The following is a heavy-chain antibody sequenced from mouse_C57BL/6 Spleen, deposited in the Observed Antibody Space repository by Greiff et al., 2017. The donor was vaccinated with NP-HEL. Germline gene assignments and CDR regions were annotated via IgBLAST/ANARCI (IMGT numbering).Heavy chain of an antibody. CDR1: GYTFTSYW. Sequence: QVQLQQSGAELVMPGASVKLSCKASGYTFTSYWMHWVKQRPGQGLEWIGEIDPSDSYTNYNQKFKGKSTLTVDKSSSTAYMQLSSLTSEDSAVYYCARAAQATVYFDYWGQGTTLTVSS. V-gene: IGHV1-69*01. D-gene: IGHD3-2*02. J-gene: IGHJ2*01. CDR3: ARAAQATVYFDY. CDR2: IDPSDSYT.